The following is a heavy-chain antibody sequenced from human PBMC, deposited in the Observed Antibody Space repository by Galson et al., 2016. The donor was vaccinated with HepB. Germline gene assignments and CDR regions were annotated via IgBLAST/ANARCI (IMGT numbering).Heavy chain of an antibody. J-gene: IGHJ6*02. CDR1: GFTVNSYG. CDR2: MSYDGSTK. V-gene: IGHV3-30*03. Sequence: SLRLSCAASGFTVNSYGVHWVRQTPGKRLEWMAVMSYDGSTKKYADSVKGRFTISRDNSKNTVYLQMNRLRPEDTAVYYCARGVHSDDFWSGYTLSYYGMDVWGQGTAVTVPS. D-gene: IGHD3-3*01. CDR3: ARGVHSDDFWSGYTLSYYGMDV.